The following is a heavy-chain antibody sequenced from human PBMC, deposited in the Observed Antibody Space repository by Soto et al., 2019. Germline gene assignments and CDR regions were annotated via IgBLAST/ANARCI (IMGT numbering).Heavy chain of an antibody. CDR2: ITGSGATT. V-gene: IGHV3-23*01. Sequence: PGGSLRLSCAASGFTFSTYAMSWVRQAPGKGLEWVSAITGSGATTYYADSVRGRFTISRDNSKNTLYLQMNSLRADDTAVYYCAKRVVAATYYFDSWGQGTLVTVSS. D-gene: IGHD2-15*01. CDR1: GFTFSTYA. J-gene: IGHJ4*02. CDR3: AKRVVAATYYFDS.